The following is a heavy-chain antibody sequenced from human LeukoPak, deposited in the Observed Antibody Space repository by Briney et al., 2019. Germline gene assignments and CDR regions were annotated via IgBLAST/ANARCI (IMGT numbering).Heavy chain of an antibody. Sequence: ASVKVSCKGSGYTFTKYAISWVRQAPGQGLEWMGWISAYNGNTNYAQKLQGRVTMTTDTSTSTAYMELRSLRSDDTAVYYCARDRDYGDYNTQDLFVYWGQGTLVTVSS. CDR1: GYTFTKYA. CDR2: ISAYNGNT. V-gene: IGHV1-18*01. CDR3: ARDRDYGDYNTQDLFVY. J-gene: IGHJ4*02. D-gene: IGHD4-17*01.